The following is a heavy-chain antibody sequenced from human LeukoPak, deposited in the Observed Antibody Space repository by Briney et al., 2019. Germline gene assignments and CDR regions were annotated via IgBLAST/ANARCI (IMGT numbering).Heavy chain of an antibody. J-gene: IGHJ6*02. CDR1: GFTFSSYG. CDR2: ISYDGSNK. D-gene: IGHD2-15*01. Sequence: PGGSLRLSCAASGFTFSSYGMHWVRQAPGKGLEWVAVISYDGSNKYYADSVKGRFTISRDNSKNTLYLQMNSLRAEDTAVYYCAKGVVAATNAAYYGMDVWGQGTTVTVSS. CDR3: AKGVVAATNAAYYGMDV. V-gene: IGHV3-30*18.